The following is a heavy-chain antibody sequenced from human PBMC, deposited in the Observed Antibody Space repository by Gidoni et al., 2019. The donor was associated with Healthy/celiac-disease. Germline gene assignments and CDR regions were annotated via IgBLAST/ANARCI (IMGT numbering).Heavy chain of an antibody. CDR3: AKPDYYYDSSGYYFDY. Sequence: QVQLVESGGGGVQPGRSLRRSCAASGFTFSSYGMHWVRQAPGKGLEWVAVISYDGSNKYYADSVKGRFTISRDNSKNTLYLQMNSLRAEDTAVYYCAKPDYYYDSSGYYFDYWGQGTLVTVSS. CDR1: GFTFSSYG. CDR2: ISYDGSNK. V-gene: IGHV3-30*18. D-gene: IGHD3-22*01. J-gene: IGHJ4*02.